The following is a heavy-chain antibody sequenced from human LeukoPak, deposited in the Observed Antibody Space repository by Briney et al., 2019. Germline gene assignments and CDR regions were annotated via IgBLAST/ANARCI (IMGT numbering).Heavy chain of an antibody. CDR2: ISWNSGSI. Sequence: GRSLRLSCAASGFTFDDYAMHWVREAPGKGLEWVSGISWNSGSIGYAGSVRGRVAISRDNAKNSLYLQMNSLRAEDTALYYCAKHIEATVVTNPYYFDYWGQGTLVTVSS. D-gene: IGHD4-17*01. V-gene: IGHV3-9*01. CDR3: AKHIEATVVTNPYYFDY. J-gene: IGHJ4*02. CDR1: GFTFDDYA.